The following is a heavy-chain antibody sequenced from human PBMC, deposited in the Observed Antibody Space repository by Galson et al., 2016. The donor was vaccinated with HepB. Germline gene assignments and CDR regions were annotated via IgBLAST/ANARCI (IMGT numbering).Heavy chain of an antibody. D-gene: IGHD2-15*01. V-gene: IGHV3-7*01. CDR3: ARDPAQRSCNGANCWGAFDI. CDR2: IKEDGREQ. CDR1: GFTFSRSW. J-gene: IGHJ3*02. Sequence: SLRLSCAASGFTFSRSWMTWVRQAPGKGLEWVANIKEDGREQFYVDSVQGRFTISRDNAKSSLYLHMNSLRAQDTAVYHCARDPAQRSCNGANCWGAFDIWGQGTMVTVSS.